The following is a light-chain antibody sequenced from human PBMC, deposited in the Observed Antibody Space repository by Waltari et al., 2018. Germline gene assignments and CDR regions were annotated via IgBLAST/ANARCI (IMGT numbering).Light chain of an antibody. V-gene: IGKV2-30*02. Sequence: VVMTQSPLSLPGILGQPAPISCRSSQSLVHSDGNTYLNWFQQRPGQSPRRLIYKVSNRDSGVPDRFRGRGSGTDFTLKISRVEAEDVGVYYCMQGTHWPPFTFGPGTKVDIK. CDR2: KVS. CDR1: QSLVHSDGNTY. CDR3: MQGTHWPPFT. J-gene: IGKJ3*01.